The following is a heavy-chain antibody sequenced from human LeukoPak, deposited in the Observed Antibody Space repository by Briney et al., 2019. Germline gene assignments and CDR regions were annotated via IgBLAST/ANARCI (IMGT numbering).Heavy chain of an antibody. CDR2: IFASGST. Sequence: PSETLSLTCTVAGGSISSYYWSWIRQPAGKGLEWIGRIFASGSTYYNPYLKSRVTMSVDTSKNQFSLGLTTVTAADTAVYYCARDSNLEYSSSRGLGRWGQGTLVTVSS. V-gene: IGHV4-4*07. J-gene: IGHJ4*02. CDR1: GGSISSYY. D-gene: IGHD6-6*01. CDR3: ARDSNLEYSSSRGLGR.